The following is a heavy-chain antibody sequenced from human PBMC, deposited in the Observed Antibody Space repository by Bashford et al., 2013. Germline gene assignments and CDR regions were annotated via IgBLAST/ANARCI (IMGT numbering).Heavy chain of an antibody. D-gene: IGHD4-17*01. CDR3: ARALIYGDWLDY. V-gene: IGHV3-33*01. Sequence: RQAPGKGLEWVAVIWYDGSNKYYADSVKGRFTISRDNSKNTLYLQMNSLRAEDTAVYYCARALIYGDWLDYWGQGTLVTVSS. J-gene: IGHJ4*02. CDR2: IWYDGSNK.